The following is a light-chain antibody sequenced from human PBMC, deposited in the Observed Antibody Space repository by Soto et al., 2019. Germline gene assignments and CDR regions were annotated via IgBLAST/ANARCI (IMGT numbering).Light chain of an antibody. J-gene: IGKJ5*01. CDR1: QSVGSL. CDR2: RAS. CDR3: QQYNEWPIT. V-gene: IGKV3-15*01. Sequence: EIVLTHSPTTLSLSPGERASLSCRASQSVGSLLAWYQQKPGQAPRLLIYRASSRATGISGSFSGSGSGTEFTLTITSLQSEDFAVYYCQQYNEWPITFDQGTRLEI.